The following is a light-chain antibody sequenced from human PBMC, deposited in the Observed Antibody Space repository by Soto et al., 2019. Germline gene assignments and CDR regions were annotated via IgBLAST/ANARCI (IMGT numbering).Light chain of an antibody. J-gene: IGKJ1*01. CDR1: QPISTY. CDR3: QQSYNAPPT. V-gene: IGKV1-39*01. Sequence: DIEMTRSPSSLSASEGDRVIITCRASQPISTYANCYQQTPGKPPKLLNYAASTPQSGAPTRFSGSGSATDFTLASSTLEPEDLATYYWQQSYNAPPTFGQGTKVDIK. CDR2: AAS.